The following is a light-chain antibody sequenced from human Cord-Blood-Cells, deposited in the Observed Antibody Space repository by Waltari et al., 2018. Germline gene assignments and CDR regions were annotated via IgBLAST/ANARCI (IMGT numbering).Light chain of an antibody. V-gene: IGLV2-14*01. CDR2: DVS. CDR1: RSAVGGYNY. CDR3: SSYTSSSTVV. Sequence: QSALTQPASVSGSPGQSLTISCPGTRSAVGGYNYVPWYQQHPGKAPKRMIYDVSNRPSGVSNRFSGSKSGNTASLTISGLQAEDEADYYCSSYTSSSTVVFGGGTKLTVL. J-gene: IGLJ2*01.